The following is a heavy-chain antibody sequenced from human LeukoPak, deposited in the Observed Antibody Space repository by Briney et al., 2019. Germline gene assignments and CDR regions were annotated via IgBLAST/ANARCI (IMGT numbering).Heavy chain of an antibody. CDR2: INPKSGGT. J-gene: IGHJ3*02. D-gene: IGHD2-2*01. CDR3: ARGGRSTSCCDDAFDI. CDR1: GYTFTDYY. Sequence: ASVKVSCKPSGYTFTDYYVHWVRQAPGQALEWMGWINPKSGGTNYAENFQGRVTMTRDTSISTAYMELSRLKSDDTAVYYCARGGRSTSCCDDAFDIWGQGTMVTVSS. V-gene: IGHV1-2*02.